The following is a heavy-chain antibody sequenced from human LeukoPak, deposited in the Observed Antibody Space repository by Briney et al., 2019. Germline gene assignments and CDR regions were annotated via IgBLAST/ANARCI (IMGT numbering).Heavy chain of an antibody. CDR3: AKSYNGYESKPDY. Sequence: GGSLRLSCAASGFTFSSYGMHWVRQAPGKGLEWVAVISFDGSYKYYADSVKGRFTISRDNSKNTLYLQMNSLRAEDTAVYYCAKSYNGYESKPDYWGQGTLVTVSS. CDR2: ISFDGSYK. CDR1: GFTFSSYG. J-gene: IGHJ4*02. V-gene: IGHV3-30*18. D-gene: IGHD5-12*01.